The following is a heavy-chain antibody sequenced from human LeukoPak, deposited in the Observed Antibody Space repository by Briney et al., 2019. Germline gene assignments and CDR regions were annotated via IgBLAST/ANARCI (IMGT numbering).Heavy chain of an antibody. J-gene: IGHJ6*02. CDR3: ARYNSWSGSRYGMDV. CDR1: GFTFSSYS. V-gene: IGHV3-21*01. D-gene: IGHD3-3*01. Sequence: PGGSLRLSCAASGFTFSSYSMNWVRQAPGKGLEWVSSISSSSSYIYYADSVKGRFTISRDNAKNSLYLQMNSLRAEDTVVYYCARYNSWSGSRYGMDVWGQGTTVTVSS. CDR2: ISSSSSYI.